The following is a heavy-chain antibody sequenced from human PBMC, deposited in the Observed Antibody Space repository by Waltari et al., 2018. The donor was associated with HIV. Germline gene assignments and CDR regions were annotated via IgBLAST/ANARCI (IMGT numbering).Heavy chain of an antibody. J-gene: IGHJ4*02. CDR3: ARGLNVILKSLYVESGCYYSN. V-gene: IGHV4-34*01. CDR2: TDSDGNT. CDR1: GASLNGYY. Sequence: QVQLQQWGAGLVKTAETLSLTCAVYGASLNGYYWNWIRLSPGKGLEWIGETDSDGNTHYNPSRKSLVAISSDTSKNQFSMSVKYVTVAGTALYYCARGLNVILKSLYVESGCYYSNWGQGELVRVFS. D-gene: IGHD2-21*01.